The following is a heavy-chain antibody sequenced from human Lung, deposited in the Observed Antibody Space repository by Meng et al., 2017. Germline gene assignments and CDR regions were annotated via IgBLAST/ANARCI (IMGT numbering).Heavy chain of an antibody. CDR2: INHSGST. CDR1: GWSFSDYY. V-gene: IGHV4-34*01. Sequence: QQQHQQWVGGLLNPSDTLSLPWVVSGWSFSDYYWSWIRQPPGKGLEWIGEINHSGSTNYNPSLESRATISVDTSQNNLSLKLSSVTAADSAVYYCARGPTTMAHDFDYWGQGTLVTVSS. CDR3: ARGPTTMAHDFDY. J-gene: IGHJ4*02. D-gene: IGHD4-11*01.